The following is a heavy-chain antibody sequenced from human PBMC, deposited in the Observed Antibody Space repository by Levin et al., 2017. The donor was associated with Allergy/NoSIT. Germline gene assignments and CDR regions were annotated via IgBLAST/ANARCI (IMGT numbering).Heavy chain of an antibody. J-gene: IGHJ2*01. D-gene: IGHD3-9*01. V-gene: IGHV4-34*01. CDR2: INHSGST. CDR3: AREPTRAKPGRYFDWLPRYFDL. Sequence: SETLSLTCAVYGGSFSGYYWSWIRQPPGKGLEWIGEINHSGSTNYNPSLKSRVTISVDTSKNQFSLKLSSVTAADTAVYYCAREPTRAKPGRYFDWLPRYFDLWGRGTLVTVSS. CDR1: GGSFSGYY.